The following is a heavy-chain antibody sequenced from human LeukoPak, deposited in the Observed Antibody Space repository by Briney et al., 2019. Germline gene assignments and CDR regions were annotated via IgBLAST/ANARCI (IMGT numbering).Heavy chain of an antibody. CDR3: AADLSRIAALDC. V-gene: IGHV1-58*01. Sequence: SVKVSCKASGFTFTSSAVQWVRQARGQRLEWIGWIVVGSGNTNYAQKFQERVTITRDMSTSTAYMELSSLRSEDTAVYYCAADLSRIAALDCWGQGTLVTVSS. J-gene: IGHJ4*02. CDR1: GFTFTSSA. CDR2: IVVGSGNT. D-gene: IGHD6-6*01.